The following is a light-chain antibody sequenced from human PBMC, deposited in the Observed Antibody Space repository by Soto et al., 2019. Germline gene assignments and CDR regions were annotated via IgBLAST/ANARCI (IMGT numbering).Light chain of an antibody. Sequence: QCLLTQAASVSASRGQSVTISCTGTSSDVGGYDYVSWYQLHPGKAPKLMVYEVSIRPSGVSYRFSSSKSGNTASLTISGLQTEDEADYFRRSYSISTAYLFGTGTKVTVL. CDR1: SSDVGGYDY. CDR3: RSYSISTAYL. CDR2: EVS. J-gene: IGLJ1*01. V-gene: IGLV2-14*01.